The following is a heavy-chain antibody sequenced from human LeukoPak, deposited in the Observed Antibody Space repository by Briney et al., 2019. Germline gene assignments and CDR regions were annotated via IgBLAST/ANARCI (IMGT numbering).Heavy chain of an antibody. CDR1: GGSISSSSYY. V-gene: IGHV4-39*01. D-gene: IGHD3-3*01. Sequence: SETLSLTCTVSGGSISSSSYYWGWIRQPPGKGLEWIGSIYYSGSTYYNPSLKSRVTISVDTSKNQFSLKLSSVTAADTAVYYCARRSRFLEWYYFDYWGQGTLVTVSS. J-gene: IGHJ4*02. CDR3: ARRSRFLEWYYFDY. CDR2: IYYSGST.